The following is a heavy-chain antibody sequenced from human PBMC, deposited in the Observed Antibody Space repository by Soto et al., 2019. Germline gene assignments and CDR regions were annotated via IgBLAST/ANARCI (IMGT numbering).Heavy chain of an antibody. CDR2: ISYDGSNK. CDR1: GFTFSSYG. J-gene: IGHJ4*02. V-gene: IGHV3-30*03. CDR3: SRELERVFDS. D-gene: IGHD1-1*01. Sequence: GGSLRLSCAASGFTFSSYGMHWVRQAPGKGLEWVAVISYDGSNKYYADSVKGRFTISRDNSKNTLYLQMNSLRIEDTAVYYCSRELERVFDSWGQGTLVTVSS.